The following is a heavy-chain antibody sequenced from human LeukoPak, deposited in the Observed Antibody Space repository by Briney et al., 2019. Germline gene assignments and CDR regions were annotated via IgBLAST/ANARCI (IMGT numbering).Heavy chain of an antibody. Sequence: GRSLRLSCAASGFTFSSYAMHWVRQAPGKGLEWVAVISYHGSNKYYADSVKGRFTISRDNSKNTLYLQMNSLRAVDTAVYYCAREGYYDSSGYFGSYFDYWGQGTLVTVSS. V-gene: IGHV3-30-3*01. CDR1: GFTFSSYA. CDR3: AREGYYDSSGYFGSYFDY. CDR2: ISYHGSNK. J-gene: IGHJ4*02. D-gene: IGHD3-22*01.